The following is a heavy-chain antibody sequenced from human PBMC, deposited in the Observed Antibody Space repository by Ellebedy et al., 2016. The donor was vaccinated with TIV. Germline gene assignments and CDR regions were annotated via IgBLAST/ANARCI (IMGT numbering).Heavy chain of an antibody. Sequence: GESLKIYCKGSGYRFTSYYINWVRQMPGKGLEWIGRIDPSDSYANYSPSFQGHVTISADKSINTAYLQWSSLKASDTAMYYCARLPRGVHAFDIWGQGTMVTVSS. CDR3: ARLPRGVHAFDI. V-gene: IGHV5-10-1*01. J-gene: IGHJ3*02. D-gene: IGHD1-1*01. CDR1: GYRFTSYY. CDR2: IDPSDSYA.